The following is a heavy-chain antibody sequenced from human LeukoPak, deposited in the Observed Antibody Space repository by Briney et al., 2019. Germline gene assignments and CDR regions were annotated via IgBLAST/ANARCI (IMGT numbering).Heavy chain of an antibody. V-gene: IGHV7-4-1*02. D-gene: IGHD2-2*01. CDR1: GYTFTSYA. CDR2: INTNTGNP. Sequence: ASVKVSCKASGYTFTSYAMNWVRQAPGQGLEWMGWINTNTGNPTYAQGFTGRFVFSLDTSVSTAYLQISSLKAEDTAVYYCASGPPGYCSSTSCYAGGYYYYYYMDVWGKGTTVTVSS. J-gene: IGHJ6*03. CDR3: ASGPPGYCSSTSCYAGGYYYYYYMDV.